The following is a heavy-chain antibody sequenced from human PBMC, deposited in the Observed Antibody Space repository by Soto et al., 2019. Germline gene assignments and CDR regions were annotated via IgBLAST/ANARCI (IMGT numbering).Heavy chain of an antibody. V-gene: IGHV3-23*01. D-gene: IGHD2-8*01. J-gene: IGHJ4*02. Sequence: GGSLRLSCAASGFIFRNHGMTWVRQAPGRALEWVATINANAIDTHYSDSAKGRFTISRDNTRSTLDLQTKSLRAEDTAIYYCVSWVSAHFDFWGPGTLVTVSS. CDR1: GFIFRNHG. CDR3: VSWVSAHFDF. CDR2: INANAIDT.